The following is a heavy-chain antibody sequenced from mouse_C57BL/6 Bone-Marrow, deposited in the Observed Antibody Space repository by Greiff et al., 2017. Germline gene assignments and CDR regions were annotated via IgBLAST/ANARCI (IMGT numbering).Heavy chain of an antibody. CDR3: TRGDYDYAWFAY. D-gene: IGHD2-4*01. Sequence: QVQLQQSGAELVRPGASVTLSCKASGYTFTDYEMHWVKQTPVHGLEWIGAIDPETGGTAYNQKFKGKAILTADKSSSTAYMELRRLTSEDSAVYYGTRGDYDYAWFAYWGQGTLVTVSA. CDR2: IDPETGGT. V-gene: IGHV1-15*01. J-gene: IGHJ3*01. CDR1: GYTFTDYE.